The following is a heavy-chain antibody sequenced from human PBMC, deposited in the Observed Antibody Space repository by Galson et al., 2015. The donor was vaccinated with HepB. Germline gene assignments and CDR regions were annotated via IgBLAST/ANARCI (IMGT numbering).Heavy chain of an antibody. D-gene: IGHD3-10*01. CDR2: IIPIFGTA. J-gene: IGHJ6*02. Sequence: SVKVSCKASGGTFSSYAISWVRQAPGQGLEWMGGIIPIFGTANYAQKFQGRVTITADKSTSTAYMELSSLSSEDTAVYYCARVVRCMGRGVILPYYYYGMDVWGQGTTVTVSS. CDR1: GGTFSSYA. V-gene: IGHV1-69*06. CDR3: ARVVRCMGRGVILPYYYYGMDV.